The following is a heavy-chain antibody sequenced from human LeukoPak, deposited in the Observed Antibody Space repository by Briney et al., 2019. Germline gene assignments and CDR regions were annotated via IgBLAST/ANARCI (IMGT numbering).Heavy chain of an antibody. Sequence: GGSLRLSCAASGFTFRNYWMHWVRQVPGKGLVWVSRINSDGSSTTYADSVKGRFTISRDNAQNTVYLQMNSLRTEDTAVYYCARATNGRFDIWGQGTMVTVSS. CDR2: INSDGSST. CDR1: GFTFRNYW. D-gene: IGHD2-8*01. J-gene: IGHJ3*02. V-gene: IGHV3-74*01. CDR3: ARATNGRFDI.